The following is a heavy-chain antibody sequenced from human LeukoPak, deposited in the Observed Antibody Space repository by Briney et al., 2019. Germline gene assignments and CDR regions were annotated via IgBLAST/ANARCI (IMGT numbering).Heavy chain of an antibody. CDR3: ARGRNLEWFDY. CDR2: FYTSGTT. J-gene: IGHJ5*01. Sequence: SETLSLTCSVSGGSISSYSWNWIRQPAGKGLEWIGRFYTSGTTNYNPSLKSRVTMSIDTSKNQVSLKMRSVTAADTAVYYCARGRNLEWFDYWGQGTLVTVSS. CDR1: GGSISSYS. D-gene: IGHD3-3*01. V-gene: IGHV4-4*07.